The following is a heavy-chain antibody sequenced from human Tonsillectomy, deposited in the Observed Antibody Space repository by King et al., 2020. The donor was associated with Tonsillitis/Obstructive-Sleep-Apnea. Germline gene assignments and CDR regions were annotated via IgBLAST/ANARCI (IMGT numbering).Heavy chain of an antibody. J-gene: IGHJ6*03. D-gene: IGHD3-10*01. CDR2: IYYSGST. Sequence: QLQESGPGLVKPSETLSLICTVSGGSISSSSHYWGWIRQPPGKGLEWIGSIYYSGSTYYNSSLKSRVTISVDTSKKEFSLKMSSVTAADTAVYHGARSEFNYYSNMDVWGKGTTVTVSS. CDR1: GGSISSSSHY. CDR3: ARSEFNYYSNMDV. V-gene: IGHV4-39*01.